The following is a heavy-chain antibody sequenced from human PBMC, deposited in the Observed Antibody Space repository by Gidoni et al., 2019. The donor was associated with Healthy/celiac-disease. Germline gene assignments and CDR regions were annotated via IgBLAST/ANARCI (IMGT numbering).Heavy chain of an antibody. J-gene: IGHJ4*02. CDR3: AKALSYSRYFDY. D-gene: IGHD3-16*01. Sequence: EVQLLESVGGLLQPGGSLRLSCAASGFTFSSYAMSGVRQAPGKGLDGVPAIRGSGGSTYYADSVKGRFTISRDNSKNTLYLQMNSLRAEDTAVDYCAKALSYSRYFDYWGQGTLVTVSS. V-gene: IGHV3-23*01. CDR2: IRGSGGST. CDR1: GFTFSSYA.